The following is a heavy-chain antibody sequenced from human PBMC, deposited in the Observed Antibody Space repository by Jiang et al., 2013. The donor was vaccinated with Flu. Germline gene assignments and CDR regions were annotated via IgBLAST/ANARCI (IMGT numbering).Heavy chain of an antibody. D-gene: IGHD6-25*01. J-gene: IGHJ6*02. CDR1: GYTFASYG. V-gene: IGHV1-18*01. CDR3: ARDHPTGGYDFYFYYGMDV. CDR2: ISAYNGNT. Sequence: ASGYTFASYGISWVRQAPGQGLEWMGWISAYNGNTNYGQNLQGRVTMSTDTSTSTAYMELRSLRSDDTAVYYCARDHPTGGYDFYFYYGMDVWGQGTTVTVTS.